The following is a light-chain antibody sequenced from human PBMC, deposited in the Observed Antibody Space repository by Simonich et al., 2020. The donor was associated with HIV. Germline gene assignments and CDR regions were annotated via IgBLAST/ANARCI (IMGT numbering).Light chain of an antibody. CDR2: KAS. CDR3: QQYNSYPKT. CDR1: QSVSTW. V-gene: IGKV1-5*03. J-gene: IGKJ1*01. Sequence: DIQMTQSPSTLSASVGDRVTITCRASQSVSTWLAWYQQKPGKAPKLLIYKASSLESGVPSRFSGSGSGTGYTLTIGSLQPEDFATYYCQQYNSYPKTFGQGTKVEIK.